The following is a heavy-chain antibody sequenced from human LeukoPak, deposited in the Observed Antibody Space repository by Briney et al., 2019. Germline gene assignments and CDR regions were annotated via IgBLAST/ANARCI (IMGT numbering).Heavy chain of an antibody. D-gene: IGHD6-13*01. J-gene: IGHJ4*02. V-gene: IGHV1-46*01. Sequence: ASVKVSCKASGYTFTSYFIHWVRQAPGQQLEYTGIINPNTGSTTYAQKFQGRVTMTRDTSTSTVHMELSSLRSEDTAVYYCARAAAAAGNDHWGQGTLVTVSS. CDR3: ARAAAAAGNDH. CDR2: INPNTGST. CDR1: GYTFTSYF.